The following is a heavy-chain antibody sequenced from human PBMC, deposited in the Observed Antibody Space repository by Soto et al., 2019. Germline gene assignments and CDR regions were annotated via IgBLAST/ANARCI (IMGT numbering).Heavy chain of an antibody. Sequence: QVQLVQSGAEVKKPGSSVKVSCKASGGTFSSYTISWVRQAPGQGLEWMGRIIPILGIANYAQKIQGRVTITADKSTSTAYMELSSLRSEDTAVYYCARGGSMVRGENWFDPWGQGTLVTVSS. V-gene: IGHV1-69*02. D-gene: IGHD3-10*01. CDR1: GGTFSSYT. CDR2: IIPILGIA. J-gene: IGHJ5*02. CDR3: ARGGSMVRGENWFDP.